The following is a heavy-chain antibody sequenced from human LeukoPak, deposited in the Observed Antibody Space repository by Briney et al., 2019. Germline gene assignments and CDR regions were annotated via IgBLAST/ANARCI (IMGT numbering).Heavy chain of an antibody. CDR2: INPNSGGT. D-gene: IGHD1-26*01. J-gene: IGHJ6*03. CDR3: ARDLGGSHYYYYYMDV. CDR1: GYSFTSYY. Sequence: ASVKVSCKASGYSFTSYYMHWVRQAPGQGLEWMGWINPNSGGTNYAQKFQGRVTMTRDTSISTAYMELSRLRSDDTAVYYCARDLGGSHYYYYYMDVWGKGTTVTISS. V-gene: IGHV1-2*02.